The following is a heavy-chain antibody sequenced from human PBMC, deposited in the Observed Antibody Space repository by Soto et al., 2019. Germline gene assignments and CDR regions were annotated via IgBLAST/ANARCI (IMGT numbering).Heavy chain of an antibody. D-gene: IGHD6-19*01. Sequence: SETLSLTCSVSGGSINSSSYFWGWVRQPPGKGLEWIGSIYYSGSTYYNPSLRSRVTISVDTSKNQFSLKLSSVTAAGTAVFYCARHYSSGSRNWFDPWGQGTLVTVSS. J-gene: IGHJ5*02. CDR3: ARHYSSGSRNWFDP. CDR2: IYYSGST. CDR1: GGSINSSSYF. V-gene: IGHV4-39*01.